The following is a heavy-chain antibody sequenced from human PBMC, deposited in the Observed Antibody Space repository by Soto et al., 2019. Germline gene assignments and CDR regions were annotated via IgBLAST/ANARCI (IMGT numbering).Heavy chain of an antibody. J-gene: IGHJ6*03. CDR3: ARGPYYYYYMDV. CDR1: GYTFTSYD. Sequence: QVQLVQSGAEVKKPGASVKVSCKASGYTFTSYDINWVRQATGQGLEWMGWMNPNSGNTGYAQKFQGRITMTRNTSITTAYMELSSLRSEDTAVYYCARGPYYYYYMDVWGKGTTITVSS. CDR2: MNPNSGNT. V-gene: IGHV1-8*01.